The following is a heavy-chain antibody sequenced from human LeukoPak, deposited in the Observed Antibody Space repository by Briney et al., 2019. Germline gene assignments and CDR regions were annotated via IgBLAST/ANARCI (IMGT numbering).Heavy chain of an antibody. V-gene: IGHV3-23*01. CDR3: AKDRDNWNDFYFDY. D-gene: IGHD1-1*01. J-gene: IGHJ4*02. Sequence: PGGSLRLSCAASGFTFSSYAMSWVRQAPGKGLEWVSAISGSGGSTYYADSVKGRFTISRDNSENTLYLQMNSLRAEDTAVYYCAKDRDNWNDFYFDYWGQGTLVTVSS. CDR1: GFTFSSYA. CDR2: ISGSGGST.